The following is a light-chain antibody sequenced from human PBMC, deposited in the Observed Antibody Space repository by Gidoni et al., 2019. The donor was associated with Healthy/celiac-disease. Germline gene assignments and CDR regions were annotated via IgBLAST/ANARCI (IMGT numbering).Light chain of an antibody. J-gene: IGKJ4*01. CDR3: QQYGSSPLX. V-gene: IGKV3-20*01. CDR2: GAS. CDR1: QSVSSSY. Sequence: LTQSPGTLSLSPGERATLSCRASQSVSSSYLAWYQQKPGQAPRLLIYGASSRDTGIPDRFSGSGSGTDFTLTISRLEPEDFAVYYCQQYGSSPLXFXGGTKVEIK.